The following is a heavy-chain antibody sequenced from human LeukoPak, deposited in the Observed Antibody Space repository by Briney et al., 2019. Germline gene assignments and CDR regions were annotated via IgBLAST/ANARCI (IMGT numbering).Heavy chain of an antibody. CDR2: VKQDGSEK. CDR3: AKEGDYPILTYDS. CDR1: EFTFSSYW. Sequence: GGSLRLSCAASEFTFSSYWMNWLRQAPGKGLEWVANVKQDGSEKYYVDSVKGRFTISRDNAKNSLYLQMNSLRAEDTAVYYCAKEGDYPILTYDSWGQGALVTVSS. V-gene: IGHV3-7*01. J-gene: IGHJ5*01. D-gene: IGHD2-21*01.